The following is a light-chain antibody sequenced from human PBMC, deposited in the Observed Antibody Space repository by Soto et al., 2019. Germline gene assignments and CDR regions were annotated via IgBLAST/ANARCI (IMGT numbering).Light chain of an antibody. CDR3: CSYGGNNAWV. CDR2: EVS. V-gene: IGLV2-8*01. CDR1: SSDLGDYNY. J-gene: IGLJ3*02. Sequence: QSALTQPPSASGSPGQSGTISCTGTSSDLGDYNYVSWYQHHPGKAPNLMIYEVSKRPSGVPDRFSGSKSVNTASLTVSGLQAEDEADYYCCSYGGNNAWVFGGGTKVTVL.